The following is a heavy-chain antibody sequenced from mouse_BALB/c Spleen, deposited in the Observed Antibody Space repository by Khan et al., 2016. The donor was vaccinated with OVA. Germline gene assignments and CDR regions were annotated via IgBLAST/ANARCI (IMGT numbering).Heavy chain of an antibody. CDR3: ARGGASSDRNDDCAIEY. D-gene: IGHD1-1*02. J-gene: IGHJ4*01. CDR1: GYTSTTAG. V-gene: IGHV9-4*02. Sequence: IQLVQPGPELKKPGETVRISCKASGYTSTTAGIQWVQKMPGKGLKWIGWINTHSGVPKYEEDFKGRFAFSLEISVNTAYLQITNLKNEDTATDICARGGASSDRNDDCAIEYWGQGTSVTVSS. CDR2: INTHSGVP.